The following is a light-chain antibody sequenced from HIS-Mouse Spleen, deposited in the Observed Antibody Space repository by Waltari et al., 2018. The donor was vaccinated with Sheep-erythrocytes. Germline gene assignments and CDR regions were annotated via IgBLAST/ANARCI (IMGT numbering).Light chain of an antibody. V-gene: IGLV2-11*01. Sequence: QSALTQPRSVFGSPGQSVTISCTGTSSAVGGYNYVSWYQQHPGKAPKLMIDDVSKPPSGAPARFSGSKSGNTASLTISGLQAEDEDDYYCSSYAGSYNHVFATGTKVTVL. CDR1: SSAVGGYNY. CDR3: SSYAGSYNHV. J-gene: IGLJ1*01. CDR2: DVS.